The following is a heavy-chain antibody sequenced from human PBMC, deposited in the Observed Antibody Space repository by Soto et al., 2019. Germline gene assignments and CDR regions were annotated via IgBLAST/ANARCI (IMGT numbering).Heavy chain of an antibody. J-gene: IGHJ4*02. CDR1: GYTFTGYY. Sequence: ASVKVSCKASGYTFTGYYMHWVRQAPGQGLEWMGWINPNSGGTNYAQKFQGRVTMTRDTSISTAYMELSRLRSDDTAVYYCARDAYYYDSSGYYYFDYWGQGTLVTVSS. D-gene: IGHD3-22*01. CDR2: INPNSGGT. CDR3: ARDAYYYDSSGYYYFDY. V-gene: IGHV1-2*02.